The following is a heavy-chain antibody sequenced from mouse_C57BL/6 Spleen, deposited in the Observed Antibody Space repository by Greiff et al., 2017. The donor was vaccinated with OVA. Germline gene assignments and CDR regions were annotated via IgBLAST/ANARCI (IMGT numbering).Heavy chain of an antibody. Sequence: VQLQESGAELVRPGASVKLSCKASGYTFTDYYINWVKQRPGQGLEWIARIYPGSGNTYYNEKFKGKATLTAEKSSSTAYMQLSSLTSEDSAVYFCASSPLYYGNSYFDYWGQGTTLTVSS. CDR3: ASSPLYYGNSYFDY. J-gene: IGHJ2*01. V-gene: IGHV1-76*01. CDR1: GYTFTDYY. CDR2: IYPGSGNT. D-gene: IGHD2-1*01.